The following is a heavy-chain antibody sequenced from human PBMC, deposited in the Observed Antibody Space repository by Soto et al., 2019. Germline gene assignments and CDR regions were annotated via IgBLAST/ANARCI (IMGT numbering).Heavy chain of an antibody. CDR3: AGDRGYYILTGYPRLDF. J-gene: IGHJ4*02. CDR2: ISSNGGST. V-gene: IGHV3-64*01. Sequence: PGGSLRLSCAASGFTFSSYAMHWVRQAPGKGLEYVSAISSNGGSTYYANSVKGRFTISRDNSKNTLYLQMGSLRAEDVAVYYWAGDRGYYILTGYPRLDFWGQGTLATVSS. CDR1: GFTFSSYA. D-gene: IGHD3-9*01.